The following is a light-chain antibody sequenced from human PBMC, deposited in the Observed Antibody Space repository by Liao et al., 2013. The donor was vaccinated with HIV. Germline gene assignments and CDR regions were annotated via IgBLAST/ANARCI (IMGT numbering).Light chain of an antibody. CDR3: EVWDSGSDHLYV. Sequence: SYELTQPPSVSVAPGKTASIPCGGNNIGSNSVHWYQQKPGQAPVVVIFYDRDRPSGIPERFSGSKSGNTATLTINRVEAGDEADYYCEVWDSGSDHLYVFGTGTKVTVL. V-gene: IGLV3-21*01. J-gene: IGLJ1*01. CDR1: NIGSNS. CDR2: YDR.